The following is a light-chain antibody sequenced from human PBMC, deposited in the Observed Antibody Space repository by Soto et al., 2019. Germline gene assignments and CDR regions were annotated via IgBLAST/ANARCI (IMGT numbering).Light chain of an antibody. CDR3: SSYAGSYTLV. Sequence: QSALTQPRSVSGSPGQSVTISCTGTSNDVGGYNFVSWYQQHPGKVPKLFIYDVSRRPSGLPDRFSGSKSGNTASLTISGLKSGEQPGYYCSSYAGSYTLVFGGGTKLTVL. CDR2: DVS. J-gene: IGLJ2*01. CDR1: SNDVGGYNF. V-gene: IGLV2-11*01.